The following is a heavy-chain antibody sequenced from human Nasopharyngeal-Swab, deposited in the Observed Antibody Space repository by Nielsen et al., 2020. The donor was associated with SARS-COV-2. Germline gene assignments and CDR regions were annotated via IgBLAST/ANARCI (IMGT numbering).Heavy chain of an antibody. CDR2: ISSSGTTI. J-gene: IGHJ4*02. D-gene: IGHD3-22*01. CDR3: ARDRSGYYDFDY. CDR1: GGSISSSSYY. V-gene: IGHV3-48*03. Sequence: LSLTCTVSGGSISSSSYYWGWVRQAPGKGLEWLSYISSSGTTIYYADSVKGRFTIYRDNAKNSLYLQMNSLRAEDTSLYYCARDRSGYYDFDYWGQGTLVTVSS.